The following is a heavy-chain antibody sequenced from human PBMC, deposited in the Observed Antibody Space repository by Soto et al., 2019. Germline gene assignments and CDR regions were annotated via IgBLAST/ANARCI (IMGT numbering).Heavy chain of an antibody. Sequence: ETLSLTCNFLCCSISSYFWGWIRQPPGKGLEWIAYIYYSGSTSYNPSLKSRVSISLDTSKNQFSLKLSFVTAADTAVYYFARTYDGSGPNSGGYGFDIWGQGTMVTVS. CDR1: CCSISSYF. J-gene: IGHJ3*02. CDR2: IYYSGST. CDR3: ARTYDGSGPNSGGYGFDI. D-gene: IGHD3-22*01. V-gene: IGHV4-59*01.